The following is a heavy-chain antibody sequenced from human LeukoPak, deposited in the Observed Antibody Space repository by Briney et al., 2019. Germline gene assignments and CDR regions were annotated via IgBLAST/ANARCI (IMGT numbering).Heavy chain of an antibody. V-gene: IGHV4-59*08. Sequence: SETLSLTCTVSGGSINSYYWSWIRQPPGKGLEWIGYIHYSGSTYYNPSLKSRVTISVDTSKNQFSLKLSSVTAADTAVYYCARLRYCSSTSCYFAFDIWGQGTMVTISS. CDR2: IHYSGST. CDR3: ARLRYCSSTSCYFAFDI. CDR1: GGSINSYY. D-gene: IGHD2-2*01. J-gene: IGHJ3*02.